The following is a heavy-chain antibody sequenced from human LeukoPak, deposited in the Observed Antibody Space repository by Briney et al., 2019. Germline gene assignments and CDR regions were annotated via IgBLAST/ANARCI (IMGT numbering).Heavy chain of an antibody. CDR2: ISSSGSTI. Sequence: GGSLRLSCAASGFTFSDYYMSWIRQAPGKGPEWLSYISSSGSTIYYADSVKGRFTISRDNARNSLYLQMNSLRAEDTAVYYCAREIRSGGSLFDYWGQGTLVTVSS. CDR1: GFTFSDYY. CDR3: AREIRSGGSLFDY. V-gene: IGHV3-11*01. J-gene: IGHJ4*02. D-gene: IGHD2-15*01.